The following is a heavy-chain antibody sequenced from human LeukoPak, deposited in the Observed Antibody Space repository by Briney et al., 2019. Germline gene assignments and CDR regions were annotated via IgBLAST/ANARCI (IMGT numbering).Heavy chain of an antibody. V-gene: IGHV3-74*01. D-gene: IGHD6-6*01. Sequence: GGSLRLSCTASGFSFRGHWMHWARQLPGKGLVWVSRISPTGSTTSYADSVKGRFTVSRDNAKNTLYLQVNNLRAEDTAVYYCARGPNSNWSGLDFWGQGTLLTVSS. J-gene: IGHJ4*02. CDR3: ARGPNSNWSGLDF. CDR1: GFSFRGHW. CDR2: ISPTGSTT.